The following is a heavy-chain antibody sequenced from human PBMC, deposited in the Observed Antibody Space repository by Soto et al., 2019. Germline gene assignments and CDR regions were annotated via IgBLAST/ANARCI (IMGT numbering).Heavy chain of an antibody. D-gene: IGHD2-2*02. J-gene: IGHJ5*02. Sequence: SETLSLTCAVSGGSISCGCYSWSWTRQPPGKGLEWIGYIYYSGSTYYNPSLKSRVTISVDTSKNQFSLKLSSVTAADTAVYYCARVGYCINTSCYMGWFDPWGQGTLVTVSS. V-gene: IGHV4-30-2*05. CDR2: IYYSGST. CDR3: ARVGYCINTSCYMGWFDP. CDR1: GGSISCGCYS.